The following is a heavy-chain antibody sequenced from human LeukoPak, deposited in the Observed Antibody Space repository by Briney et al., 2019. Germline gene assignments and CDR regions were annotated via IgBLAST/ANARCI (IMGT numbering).Heavy chain of an antibody. D-gene: IGHD6-19*01. J-gene: IGHJ1*01. CDR1: GGSFSGYY. CDR2: INHSGST. V-gene: IGHV4-34*01. CDR3: ARGHSGWFAEYFQH. Sequence: SETLSLTCAVYGGSFSGYYWSWIRQPPGKGLEWIGEINHSGSTNYNPSLKSRVTISVDTSKNQFSLKLSSVTAADTAVYYCARGHSGWFAEYFQHWGQGTLDTVSS.